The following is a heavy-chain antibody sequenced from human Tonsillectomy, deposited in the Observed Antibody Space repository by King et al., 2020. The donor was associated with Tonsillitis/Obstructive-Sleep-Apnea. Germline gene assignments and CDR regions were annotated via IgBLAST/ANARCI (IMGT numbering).Heavy chain of an antibody. CDR3: ARGNAVVTPDDAFDI. J-gene: IGHJ3*02. Sequence: VQLVESGGGLVQPGGSLRLSCAASGFTFSSYEMNWVRQAPGKGLEWVSYISSSGSTIYYADSVKSRFTISRDNAKNSLYLQMNSLRAEDTAVYYCARGNAVVTPDDAFDIWGQGTMVTVSS. CDR2: ISSSGSTI. V-gene: IGHV3-48*03. CDR1: GFTFSSYE. D-gene: IGHD4-23*01.